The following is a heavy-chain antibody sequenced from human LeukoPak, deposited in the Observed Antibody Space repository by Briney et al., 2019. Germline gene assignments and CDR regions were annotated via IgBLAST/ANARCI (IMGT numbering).Heavy chain of an antibody. Sequence: SQTRSLTCPVPAGSISSSNYYCGWIRQPPGKGLEWLGSIYDSGITYYNPSLKSRVTISVATSNNQFSLKLSSVTAADTAMYYCARLLIYCSSTSCHFDYWGQGTLVTVAS. CDR1: AGSISSSNYY. V-gene: IGHV4-39*01. CDR2: IYDSGIT. CDR3: ARLLIYCSSTSCHFDY. J-gene: IGHJ4*02. D-gene: IGHD2-2*01.